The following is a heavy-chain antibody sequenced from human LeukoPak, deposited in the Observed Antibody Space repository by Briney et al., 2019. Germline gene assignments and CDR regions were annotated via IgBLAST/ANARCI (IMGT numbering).Heavy chain of an antibody. Sequence: GGSLRLSCEDSGFTFRSYEMNWVRQAPGKGLEWIAYLSSSGSAFSYADSVKGRFTIARDNAKNSVYLEMNSLRADDTAVYYCARSARLMKGVVEVTALDDWGQGTLVTVSS. CDR1: GFTFRSYE. V-gene: IGHV3-48*03. J-gene: IGHJ4*02. CDR2: LSSSGSAF. CDR3: ARSARLMKGVVEVTALDD. D-gene: IGHD3-3*01.